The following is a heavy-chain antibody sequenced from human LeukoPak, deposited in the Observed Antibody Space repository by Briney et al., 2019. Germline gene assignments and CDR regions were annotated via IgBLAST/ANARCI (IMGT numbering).Heavy chain of an antibody. CDR2: ISGSGGST. CDR1: GFTFSTYD. CDR3: AKDCSSTSCSSFDY. V-gene: IGHV3-23*01. J-gene: IGHJ4*02. Sequence: GGSLRLSCSASGFTFSTYDMNWVRQAPGKGLEWVSAISGSGGSTYYADSVKGRFTISRDNSKNTLYLQMNSLRAEDTAVYYCAKDCSSTSCSSFDYWGQGTLVTVSS. D-gene: IGHD2-2*01.